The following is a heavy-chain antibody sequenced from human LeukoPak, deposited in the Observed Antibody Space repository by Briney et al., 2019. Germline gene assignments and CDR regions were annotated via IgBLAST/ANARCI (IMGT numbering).Heavy chain of an antibody. D-gene: IGHD6-19*01. V-gene: IGHV3-74*01. CDR3: ARLIPSGEGWSSGWWAVDY. CDR2: INSDGSST. CDR1: GFTFSSYW. J-gene: IGHJ4*02. Sequence: PGGSLRLSCAASGFTFSSYWMHWVRQAPGKGLVWVSRINSDGSSTSYADSVKGRFTISRDNAKNTLYLQMNSLRAEDTAVYYCARLIPSGEGWSSGWWAVDYWGQGTRVTVSS.